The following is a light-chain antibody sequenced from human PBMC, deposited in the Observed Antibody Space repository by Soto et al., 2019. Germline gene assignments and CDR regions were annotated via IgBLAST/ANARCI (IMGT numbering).Light chain of an antibody. CDR1: SNDVGGYNY. V-gene: IGLV2-14*01. CDR2: EVS. J-gene: IGLJ3*02. Sequence: QSALTQPASVSGSPGQSVTTSCTGTSNDVGGYNYVSWYQHHPGKAPKFMIYEVSNRPSGVSNRFSGSKSGNTASLTISGLQAEDEADYYCSSYTSSSTPWVFGGGTKLTVL. CDR3: SSYTSSSTPWV.